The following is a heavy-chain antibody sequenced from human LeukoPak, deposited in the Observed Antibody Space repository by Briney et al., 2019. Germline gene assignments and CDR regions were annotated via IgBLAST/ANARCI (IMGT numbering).Heavy chain of an antibody. CDR2: IYYSGST. J-gene: IGHJ3*02. CDR1: GGSISSYY. Sequence: SETLSLTCTVSGGSISSYYWSWIRQPPGKGLEWIGYIYYSGSTSYNPSLKSRVTISVDTSKNQFSLKLSSVTAADTAVYYCARGRFDAFDIWGQGTMVTVSS. V-gene: IGHV4-59*01. D-gene: IGHD4-17*01. CDR3: ARGRFDAFDI.